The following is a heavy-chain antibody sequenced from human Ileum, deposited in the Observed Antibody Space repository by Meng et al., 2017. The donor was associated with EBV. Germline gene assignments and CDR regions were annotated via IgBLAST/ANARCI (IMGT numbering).Heavy chain of an antibody. J-gene: IGHJ4*02. D-gene: IGHD3-22*01. CDR2: IFHAGNT. Sequence: QVQLQAAGPGLVKPSGTLSHTCCVSGDSIISTDTWWSWVRQPPGKGLWWIGEIFHAGNTNYNPSHKSQVTMSVDTSKNQFSLNLSSVTAADSAVYYCARGSYYTWDVWGQGTLVTVSS. CDR3: ARGSYYTWDV. V-gene: IGHV4-4*02. CDR1: GDSIISTDTW.